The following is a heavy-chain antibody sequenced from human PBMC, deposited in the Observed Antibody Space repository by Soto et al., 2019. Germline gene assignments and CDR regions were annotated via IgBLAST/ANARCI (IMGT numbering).Heavy chain of an antibody. J-gene: IGHJ6*02. CDR1: GLTVSSYA. V-gene: IGHV3-23*01. D-gene: IGHD6-6*01. Sequence: GGSLGISRAASGLTVSSYAMAWVLQAPGKGLEWVSGISGSGASTFYADSVKGRFTTSRDTSKNTLYLQMNSLRAEDTAVYYCAKGAHSSSSRGVDVWGQGTTVTVSS. CDR2: ISGSGAST. CDR3: AKGAHSSSSRGVDV.